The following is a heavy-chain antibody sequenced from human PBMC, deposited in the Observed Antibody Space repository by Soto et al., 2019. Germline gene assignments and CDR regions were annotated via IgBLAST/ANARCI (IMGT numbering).Heavy chain of an antibody. Sequence: EVQLMASGGGLVKPGASLRLSCAASGFTFSSANMNWVRQAPGKGLEWVGRVKNKIEGGTIDYAAPVRDRFTISRDDSKNTVYLQMNTLKTEDTAVYYCTTRDQDSWGQGTLVTVSS. CDR2: VKNKIEGGTI. CDR3: TTRDQDS. D-gene: IGHD2-2*01. J-gene: IGHJ4*02. CDR1: GFTFSSAN. V-gene: IGHV3-15*07.